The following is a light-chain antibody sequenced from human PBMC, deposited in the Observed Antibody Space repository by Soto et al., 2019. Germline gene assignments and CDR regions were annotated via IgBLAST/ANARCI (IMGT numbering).Light chain of an antibody. J-gene: IGKJ1*01. Sequence: DIQMTQSPPSLSASVGDRVTITCRASQSISSYLNWYQQKPGKAPKLLIYAASSLQSGVPSRFSGSGSGTDFTLTISSLQPEDFATYYCQQSYSNPRTTFGQGTKVDI. CDR2: AAS. V-gene: IGKV1-39*01. CDR3: QQSYSNPRTT. CDR1: QSISSY.